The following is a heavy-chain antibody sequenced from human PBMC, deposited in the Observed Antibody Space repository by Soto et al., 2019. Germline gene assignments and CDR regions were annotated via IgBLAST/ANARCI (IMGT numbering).Heavy chain of an antibody. CDR3: ARSVAVAGLDY. V-gene: IGHV3-30-3*01. CDR1: GFTLSSYS. Sequence: LRLSCAASGFTLSSYSMHWVRQAPGEGLEWVGVISYDGNKKYYRDSVKGRFSISRGTSNNTVHLQMNSLRPEDTAVYYCARSVAVAGLDYWGQGSLVTVSS. D-gene: IGHD6-19*01. J-gene: IGHJ4*02. CDR2: ISYDGNKK.